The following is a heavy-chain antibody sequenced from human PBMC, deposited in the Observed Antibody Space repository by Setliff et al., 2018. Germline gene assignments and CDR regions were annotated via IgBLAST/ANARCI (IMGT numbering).Heavy chain of an antibody. CDR1: GDSISSGDCF. CDR2: IYHSGSA. V-gene: IGHV4-30-4*08. J-gene: IGHJ3*01. CDR3: AREVGTSTSSDAFDV. D-gene: IGHD1-26*01. Sequence: PSETLSLTCTVSGDSISSGDCFWSWIRQPPGKGLEWIAYIYHSGSAYYNPSLKSRVTMSVDTSKNQFSLHLTSVTAADTAVYYCAREVGTSTSSDAFDVWGQG.